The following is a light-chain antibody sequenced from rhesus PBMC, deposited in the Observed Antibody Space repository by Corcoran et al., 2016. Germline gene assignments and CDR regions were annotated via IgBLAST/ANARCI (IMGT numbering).Light chain of an antibody. V-gene: IGKV1-74*01. CDR1: ENVNNY. J-gene: IGKJ1*01. CDR2: KAS. CDR3: QHNYGPPPT. Sequence: DIQMTQSPSSLSASVGDRVTITCRTSENVNNYLNWYQQKPGKAPKLLIHKASTLQSGVPSRFSGSGPGTDYTFTISSLQSEDFATYSCQHNYGPPPTFGQGAKVEIK.